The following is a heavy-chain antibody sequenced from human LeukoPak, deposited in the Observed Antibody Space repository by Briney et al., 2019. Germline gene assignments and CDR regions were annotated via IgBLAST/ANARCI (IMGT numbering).Heavy chain of an antibody. Sequence: GGSLRLSCAASGFTFSSYGMHWVRQAPGKGLEWVAFIRYDGSNKYYADSVKGRFTISRDNSKNTLYLQMNSLRADDTAVYYCAKESAYGGAMGLPFFDYWGQGTLVTVSS. CDR2: IRYDGSNK. CDR1: GFTFSSYG. D-gene: IGHD5-18*01. CDR3: AKESAYGGAMGLPFFDY. J-gene: IGHJ4*02. V-gene: IGHV3-30*02.